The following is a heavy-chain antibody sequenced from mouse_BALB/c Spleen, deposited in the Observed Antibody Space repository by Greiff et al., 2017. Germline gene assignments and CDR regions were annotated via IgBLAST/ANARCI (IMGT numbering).Heavy chain of an antibody. CDR1: GFTFSSYA. V-gene: IGHV5-6-5*01. CDR3: AREGYDERARDY. J-gene: IGHJ4*01. CDR2: ISSGGST. D-gene: IGHD2-2*01. Sequence: EVNVVESGGGLVKPGGSLKLSCAASGFTFSSYAMSWVRQTPEKRLGWVASISSGGSTYYPDSVKGRFTISRDNARNILYLQMSSLRSEDTAMYYCAREGYDERARDYWGQGTSGTVSS.